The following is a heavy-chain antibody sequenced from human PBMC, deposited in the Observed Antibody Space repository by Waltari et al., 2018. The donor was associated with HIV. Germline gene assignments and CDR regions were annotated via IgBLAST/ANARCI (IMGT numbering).Heavy chain of an antibody. V-gene: IGHV4-4*02. CDR2: IYHSGST. D-gene: IGHD2-2*01. CDR1: GGSISSSNW. Sequence: QVQLQESGPGLVKPSGTLSLTCVVSGGSISSSNWWGWVRQPPGKGLEWIGEIYHSGSTNYNPSLKSRVTISVDKSKNQFSLKLRSVTAADTALYYCASSGYCSSTSCSSQKHWFDPWGQGTLVTVSS. CDR3: ASSGYCSSTSCSSQKHWFDP. J-gene: IGHJ5*02.